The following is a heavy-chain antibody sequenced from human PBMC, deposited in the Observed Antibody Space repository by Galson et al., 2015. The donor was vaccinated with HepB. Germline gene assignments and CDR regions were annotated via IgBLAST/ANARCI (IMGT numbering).Heavy chain of an antibody. V-gene: IGHV3-73*01. CDR2: IRNKPNSYAT. Sequence: WVGRIRNKPNSYATAYAASVKGRFTISRDDSKNTAYLQMNSLKTEDTAVYYCTRQVPDYYGSGSLYGMDVWGQGTTVTVSS. D-gene: IGHD3-10*01. CDR3: TRQVPDYYGSGSLYGMDV. J-gene: IGHJ6*02.